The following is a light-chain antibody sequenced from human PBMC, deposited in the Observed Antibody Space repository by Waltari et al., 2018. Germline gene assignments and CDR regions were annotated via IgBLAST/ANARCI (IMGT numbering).Light chain of an antibody. V-gene: IGKV1-39*01. Sequence: DIQMTQSPSSLSASVGDRVTITCRASQRISSKLNWYQQKPGKAPKLLIYAASSLQSGVPSRFSGSGSGTDFTLTISSLQPEDFATYYCQQSYSTPMYTFGQGTKLEIK. J-gene: IGKJ2*01. CDR1: QRISSK. CDR3: QQSYSTPMYT. CDR2: AAS.